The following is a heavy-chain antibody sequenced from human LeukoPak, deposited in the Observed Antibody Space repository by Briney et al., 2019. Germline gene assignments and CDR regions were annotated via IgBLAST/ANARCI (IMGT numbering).Heavy chain of an antibody. CDR3: ARRPYSSSSGGSWFDP. J-gene: IGHJ5*02. Sequence: SETLSLTCTVSGGSISSYYWSWIRQPPGKGLEWIGYIYYSGSTNYNPSLKSRVTISVDTSKNQFSLKLSSVTAADTAVYYCARRPYSSSSGGSWFDPWGQGTLVTVSS. CDR2: IYYSGST. V-gene: IGHV4-59*01. D-gene: IGHD6-6*01. CDR1: GGSISSYY.